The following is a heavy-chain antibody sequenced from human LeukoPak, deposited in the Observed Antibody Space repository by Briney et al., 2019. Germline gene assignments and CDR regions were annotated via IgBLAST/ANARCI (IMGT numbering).Heavy chain of an antibody. Sequence: SETLSLTCTVSGGSISSYYWSWIRQPPGKGLEWIGYFSYSGSTNYNPSLRSRVNISVDTSKNQFSLKLSSVTAADTAVYYCARVPARRVVTTPTYFDFWGQGTLVTVSS. CDR2: FSYSGST. V-gene: IGHV4-59*01. D-gene: IGHD2-21*02. CDR3: ARVPARRVVTTPTYFDF. J-gene: IGHJ4*02. CDR1: GGSISSYY.